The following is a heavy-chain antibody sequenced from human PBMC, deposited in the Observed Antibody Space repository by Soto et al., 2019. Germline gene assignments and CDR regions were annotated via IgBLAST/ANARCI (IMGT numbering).Heavy chain of an antibody. D-gene: IGHD1-1*01. J-gene: IGHJ4*02. Sequence: EVQLLESGGGLIQPGGSLRLSCAASGFTFSNYAMTWVRQAPGKGLEWVSLISADGDSTYYADSVKGRFTFSRDNSDNTVSLQMNSLRGEDTAIYYCAKGTLDHFEHWGLGTLVTVSS. CDR1: GFTFSNYA. CDR3: AKGTLDHFEH. V-gene: IGHV3-23*01. CDR2: ISADGDST.